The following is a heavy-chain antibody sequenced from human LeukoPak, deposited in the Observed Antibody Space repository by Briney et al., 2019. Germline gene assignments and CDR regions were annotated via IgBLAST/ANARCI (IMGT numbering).Heavy chain of an antibody. CDR1: GDSISSYY. V-gene: IGHV4-59*12. D-gene: IGHD6-19*01. CDR2: IYYTGSN. J-gene: IGHJ5*02. CDR3: ASVRGYSSAWYASGFDP. Sequence: SETLSLTCTVSGDSISSYYWNWIRQPPGKGLEWMGGIYYTGSNNYTPSLKSRVTISLDTPKKQFSLKRSSVTAADTALYYCASVRGYSSAWYASGFDPWGQRILVTVSS.